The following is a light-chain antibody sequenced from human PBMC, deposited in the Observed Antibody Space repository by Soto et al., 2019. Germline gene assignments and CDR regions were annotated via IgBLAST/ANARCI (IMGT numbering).Light chain of an antibody. V-gene: IGKV3-15*01. J-gene: IGKJ4*01. CDR3: QQYNKWPPLT. CDR1: QSVGTN. CDR2: GAS. Sequence: EVVMTQSPATQSVSPGERATLSCRASQSVGTNLAWYQQKPGQAPRLLIYGASTRATGIPARFSGSGSGTECTLTIRSLQSDALAVYYWQQYNKWPPLTFGGGTKVEIK.